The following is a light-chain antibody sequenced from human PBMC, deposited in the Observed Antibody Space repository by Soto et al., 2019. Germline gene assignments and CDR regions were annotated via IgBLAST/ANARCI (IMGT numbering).Light chain of an antibody. CDR1: QSVYSN. CDR3: QQYNNWPPWT. CDR2: GAS. J-gene: IGKJ1*01. Sequence: EIVMTQSPATLSVSPGERATLSCRASQSVYSNLAWYQQKPGQAPRLLIYGASTRATGFPARFSGSGSGTEFTLTISSLQSEDFAVYYCQQYNNWPPWTFGQGTKVEIK. V-gene: IGKV3-15*01.